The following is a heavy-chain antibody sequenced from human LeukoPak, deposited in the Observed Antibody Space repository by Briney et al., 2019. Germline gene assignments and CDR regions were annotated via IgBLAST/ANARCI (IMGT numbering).Heavy chain of an antibody. CDR3: AREAYCGGDCYSGFDY. J-gene: IGHJ4*02. V-gene: IGHV4-4*07. CDR2: IDTSGNT. Sequence: PSETLSLTCTVSGGSISSYYWSWIRQPAGKGLEWIGRIDTSGNTNYKPSLKSRVTMSVDTSKNRFSLKLSSVTAADTAVYYCAREAYCGGDCYSGFDYWGQGTLVTVSS. D-gene: IGHD2-21*02. CDR1: GGSISSYY.